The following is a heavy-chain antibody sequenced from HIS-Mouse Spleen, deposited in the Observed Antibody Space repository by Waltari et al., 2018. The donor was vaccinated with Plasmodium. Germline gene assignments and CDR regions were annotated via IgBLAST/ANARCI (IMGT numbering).Heavy chain of an antibody. CDR2: ISYDGSNK. J-gene: IGHJ4*02. Sequence: QVQLVESGGGVVQPGRSLIPPWSAAAFAFASYGMQWVRQAPGKGREWVAVISYDGSNKYYADSVRGRFTISRDNSKNTLYLQMNSLRAEDTAVYYCAKAQGVINFDYWGQGTLVTVSS. CDR3: AKAQGVINFDY. V-gene: IGHV3-30*18. CDR1: AFAFASYG. D-gene: IGHD3-16*01.